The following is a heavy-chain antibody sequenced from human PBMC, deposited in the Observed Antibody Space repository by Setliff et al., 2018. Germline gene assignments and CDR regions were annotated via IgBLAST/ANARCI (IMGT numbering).Heavy chain of an antibody. CDR2: ITSSSVTI. CDR1: GFTFSSYS. J-gene: IGHJ4*02. CDR3: ATSYSGSYYGY. D-gene: IGHD1-26*01. V-gene: IGHV3-48*01. Sequence: GGSLRLSCAASGFTFSSYSMNWVRQAPGKGLEWVSYITSSSVTIYYADSVKGRFTISRDNAKNSLYLQMNSLRSEDTAVYYCATSYSGSYYGYWGQGTLVTVSS.